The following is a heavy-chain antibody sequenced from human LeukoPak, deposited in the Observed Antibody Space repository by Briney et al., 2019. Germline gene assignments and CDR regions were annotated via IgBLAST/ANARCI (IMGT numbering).Heavy chain of an antibody. Sequence: SGGSLRLSCAASGFTFSSYSMNWVRQAPGKGLEWVSGISGSGSGGSTNYADSVKGRFTISRHNSKNTLYLQMNSLRVEDTAVYYCARSGGSYWYWGQGTLVTVSS. CDR3: ARSGGSYWY. D-gene: IGHD1-26*01. CDR1: GFTFSSYS. V-gene: IGHV3-23*01. J-gene: IGHJ4*02. CDR2: ISGSGSGGST.